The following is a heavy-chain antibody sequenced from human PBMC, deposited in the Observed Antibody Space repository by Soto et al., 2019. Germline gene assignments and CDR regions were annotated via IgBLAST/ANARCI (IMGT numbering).Heavy chain of an antibody. CDR3: ARSEAARRMEDSFNDYALDV. CDR2: IIPIFRAA. CDR1: GGTFSSYA. Sequence: QVQLVQSGAEVKKPGSSVKVSCEASGGTFSSYAITWVRQAPGQGLEWMGGIIPIFRAANYAQKFQGRVTINADKSTNTDYMELSTLTSDDTAVYYCARSEAARRMEDSFNDYALDVWGQGTTVTVSS. J-gene: IGHJ6*02. D-gene: IGHD6-6*01. V-gene: IGHV1-69*06.